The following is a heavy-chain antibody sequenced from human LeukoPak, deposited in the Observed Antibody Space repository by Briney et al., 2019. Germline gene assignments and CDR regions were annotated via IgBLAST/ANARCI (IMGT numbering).Heavy chain of an antibody. D-gene: IGHD5-18*01. J-gene: IGHJ4*02. Sequence: GGSLRLSCAASGFTFSSYAMHWVRQAPGKGLEYVSAISSNGGSTYYANSVKGRFTISRDNSKNTLYLQMNSLRAEDTAVYYCARDLNGYSYGTPGFDYWGQGTLVTVSS. CDR3: ARDLNGYSYGTPGFDY. CDR2: ISSNGGST. CDR1: GFTFSSYA. V-gene: IGHV3-64*01.